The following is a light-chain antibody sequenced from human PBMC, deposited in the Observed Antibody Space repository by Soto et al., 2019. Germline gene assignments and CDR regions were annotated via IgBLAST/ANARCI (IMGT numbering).Light chain of an antibody. CDR1: QSLLHSNGYTY. V-gene: IGKV2-28*01. J-gene: IGKJ1*01. CDR2: LRS. CDR3: MQALQTPWT. Sequence: DIVMTQSPLSLPVTPGEPASISCRSSQSLLHSNGYTYLNWYLQKPGQSPHLLIYLRSNRASGVADTFSVSGSDKDFTLNISRVEAEDVGVYYRMQALQTPWTFGQGTKVEIK.